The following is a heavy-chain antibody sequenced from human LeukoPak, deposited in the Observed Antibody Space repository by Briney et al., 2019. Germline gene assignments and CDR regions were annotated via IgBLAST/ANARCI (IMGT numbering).Heavy chain of an antibody. V-gene: IGHV3-30-3*01. Sequence: GGSLRLSCAASGFTFSSYAMHWVRQAPGKGLEWVAVISYDGSNKYYADSVKGRFTISRDNSKNTLYLQMNSLRAEDTAVYYCAKDQLHSSGDDYWGQGTLVTVSS. CDR3: AKDQLHSSGDDY. CDR2: ISYDGSNK. D-gene: IGHD6-19*01. J-gene: IGHJ4*02. CDR1: GFTFSSYA.